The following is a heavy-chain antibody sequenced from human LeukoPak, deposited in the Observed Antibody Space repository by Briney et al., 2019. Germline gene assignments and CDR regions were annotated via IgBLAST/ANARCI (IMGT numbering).Heavy chain of an antibody. Sequence: GGSLGLSCAASGFTFSSYAMSWVRQAPGKGLEWVSTITSNGGSTFYADSVKGRFTISRDNPKNTLYLQMNSLRAEDTAVYYCAKDYIRRAWDWGQGSLVTVSS. CDR3: AKDYIRRAWD. J-gene: IGHJ4*02. V-gene: IGHV3-23*01. CDR1: GFTFSSYA. D-gene: IGHD3-16*01. CDR2: ITSNGGST.